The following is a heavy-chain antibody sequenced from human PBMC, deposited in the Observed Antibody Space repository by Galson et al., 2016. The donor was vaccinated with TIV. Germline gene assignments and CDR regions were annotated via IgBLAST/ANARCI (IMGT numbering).Heavy chain of an antibody. CDR2: IYSNDNT. D-gene: IGHD1-26*01. CDR3: AREGRGAAYPNNFDY. CDR1: GFSVSYKH. J-gene: IGHJ4*02. V-gene: IGHV3-53*01. Sequence: SLRLSCAASGFSVSYKHMIWVRQTPGKGLEWVSLIYSNDNTYYADSVKGRFTISRDNSKNTLYLQMNSLTAEDTAIYNCAREGRGAAYPNNFDYWGQGTLVTVSS.